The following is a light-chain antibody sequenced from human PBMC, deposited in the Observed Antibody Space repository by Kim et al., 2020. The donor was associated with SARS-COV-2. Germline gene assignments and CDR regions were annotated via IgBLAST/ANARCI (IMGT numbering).Light chain of an antibody. Sequence: SVSPERAARITCTGDKLGAKFVSRIQQRPAQTPIVVIYQDTRRPSGIPERFSGSNSGNTATLTISGSQAMDEADYYCQAWDNSTVVFGGGTQLTVL. V-gene: IGLV3-1*01. CDR1: KLGAKF. CDR2: QDT. J-gene: IGLJ2*01. CDR3: QAWDNSTVV.